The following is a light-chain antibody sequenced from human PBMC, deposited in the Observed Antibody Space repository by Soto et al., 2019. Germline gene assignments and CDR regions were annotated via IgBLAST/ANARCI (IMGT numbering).Light chain of an antibody. J-gene: IGKJ1*01. CDR1: QTISSW. V-gene: IGKV1-5*03. Sequence: IPMTLSPSTLCGSLPDRVTITCRASQTISSWLAWYQQKPGKAPKLLIYKASTLKSGVPSRFSGSGSGTEFTLTISSLQPDEFATYYCQHYNSYSEAFAQGTKVEIK. CDR3: QHYNSYSEA. CDR2: KAS.